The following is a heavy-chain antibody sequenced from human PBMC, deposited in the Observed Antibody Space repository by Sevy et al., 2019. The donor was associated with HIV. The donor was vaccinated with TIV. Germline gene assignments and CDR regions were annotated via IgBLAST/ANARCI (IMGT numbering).Heavy chain of an antibody. CDR2: IYHSGTT. V-gene: IGHV4-31*03. CDR3: VSHYDTSGYYFDY. D-gene: IGHD3-22*01. Sequence: SETLSLTCSVSAGSLTSEAYYWSWICQHPGKGLEWIGYIYHSGTTYYNPSLKSRVTMSIDTSKEYFSLNLSSVTAADTAVYYCVSHYDTSGYYFDYWGQGTLVTVSS. CDR1: AGSLTSEAYY. J-gene: IGHJ4*02.